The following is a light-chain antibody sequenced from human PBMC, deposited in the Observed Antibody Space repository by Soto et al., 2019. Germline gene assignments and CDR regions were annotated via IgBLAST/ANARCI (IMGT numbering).Light chain of an antibody. Sequence: EFVLTQSPVSLSLSPGPRATLSCRSSQTVRNNYLAWYQQKPGQAPRLLIYDASSRATGIPDRISGSGSGTDFTLTISGLEPEDFAMYYCQQFQSSLRTFGQGTKVDI. V-gene: IGKV3-20*01. CDR1: QTVRNNY. J-gene: IGKJ1*01. CDR2: DAS. CDR3: QQFQSSLRT.